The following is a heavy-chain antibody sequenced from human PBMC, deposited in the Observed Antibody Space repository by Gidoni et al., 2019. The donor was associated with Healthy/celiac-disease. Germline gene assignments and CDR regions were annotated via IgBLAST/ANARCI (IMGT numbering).Heavy chain of an antibody. Sequence: QVQLVQSGAEVKKPGASVKVSCKASGYPFTSYYMHWVRQAPGQGLEWMGIINPSGGSTSYAQKFQGRVTMTRDTSTSTVYMELSSLRSEDTAVYYCARDPGYSSSWYPGFDYWGQGTLVTVSS. CDR2: INPSGGST. CDR1: GYPFTSYY. V-gene: IGHV1-46*03. D-gene: IGHD6-13*01. CDR3: ARDPGYSSSWYPGFDY. J-gene: IGHJ4*02.